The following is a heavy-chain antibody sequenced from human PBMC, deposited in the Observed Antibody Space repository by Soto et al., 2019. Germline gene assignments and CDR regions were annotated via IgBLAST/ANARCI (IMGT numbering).Heavy chain of an antibody. CDR1: GFTFSGSA. V-gene: IGHV3-73*01. CDR2: IRSKANSYAT. J-gene: IGHJ6*02. CDR3: TRKPHPTFYYYYYGMDV. Sequence: EVQLVESGGGLVQPGGSLKLSCAASGFTFSGSAMHWVRQASGKGLEWVGRIRSKANSYATAYAASVKGRFTISRDDSKNTAYLQMNSLKTEDTAVYYCTRKPHPTFYYYYYGMDVWGQGTTVTVSS.